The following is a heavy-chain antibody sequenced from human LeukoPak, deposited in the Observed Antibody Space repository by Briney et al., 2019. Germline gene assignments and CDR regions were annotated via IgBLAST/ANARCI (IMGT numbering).Heavy chain of an antibody. CDR2: ISGSGGST. CDR1: GFTFSSYA. Sequence: GGSLRLSCAASGFTFSSYAMSWVRQAPGKGLEWVSAISGSGGSTYYADSVKGRLTISRDNSKNTLYLQMNSLRAEDTAVYYCAKGSDYYGTLYYFDYWGQGTLVTVSS. CDR3: AKGSDYYGTLYYFDY. V-gene: IGHV3-23*01. J-gene: IGHJ4*02. D-gene: IGHD3-10*01.